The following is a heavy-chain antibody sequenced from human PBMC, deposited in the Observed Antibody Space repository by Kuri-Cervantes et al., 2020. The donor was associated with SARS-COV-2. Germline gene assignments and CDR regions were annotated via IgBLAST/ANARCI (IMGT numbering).Heavy chain of an antibody. CDR1: GFTFRDYY. CDR2: ISSSDSTT. CDR3: SRDRVSAAGTANY. J-gene: IGHJ4*02. D-gene: IGHD6-13*01. V-gene: IGHV3-11*01. Sequence: GVSLKISCVASGFTFRDYYMSWIRQAPGKGLEWISYISSSDSTTYYADSVKGRFTISRDNAKRTLFLQMNSLRVNDTAVYYCSRDRVSAAGTANYWGQGALVTVSS.